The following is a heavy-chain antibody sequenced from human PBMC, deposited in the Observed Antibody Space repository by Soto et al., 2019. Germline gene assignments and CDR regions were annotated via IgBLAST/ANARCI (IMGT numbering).Heavy chain of an antibody. D-gene: IGHD3-10*01. V-gene: IGHV3-64*01. J-gene: IGHJ3*02. CDR3: ARGYYGSGLGAFDI. Sequence: TGGSLRLSCAASGFTFSSYAMHWVRQAPGKGLEYVSAISSNGGSTYYANSVKGRFTISRDNSKNTLYLQMGSLRAEDMAVYYCARGYYGSGLGAFDIWGQGTMVTVS. CDR2: ISSNGGST. CDR1: GFTFSSYA.